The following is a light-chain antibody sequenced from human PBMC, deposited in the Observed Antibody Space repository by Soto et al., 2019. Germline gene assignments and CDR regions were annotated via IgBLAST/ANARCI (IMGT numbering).Light chain of an antibody. CDR3: QQCNNWPLYT. CDR1: QSVSSN. CDR2: GAS. Sequence: EIVMTQSPATLSVSPGERATLSCRASQSVSSNLAWYQQKPGQAPRLLIYGASTRATGIPARFSGSGSGTEFTRTISSLQSEDFAVYYCQQCNNWPLYTFGQGTKLEIK. J-gene: IGKJ2*01. V-gene: IGKV3-15*01.